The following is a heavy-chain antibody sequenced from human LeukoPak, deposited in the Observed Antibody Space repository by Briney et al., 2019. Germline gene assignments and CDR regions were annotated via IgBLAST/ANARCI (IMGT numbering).Heavy chain of an antibody. CDR3: ARDQIPYYYDSSGYSAADY. V-gene: IGHV3-48*01. D-gene: IGHD3-22*01. CDR1: GFTFSSYS. Sequence: PGGSLRLSCAASGFTFSSYSMNRVRQAPGKGLEWVSYISSSSSTIYYADSVKGRFTISRDNAKNSLYLQMNSLRAEDTAVYYCARDQIPYYYDSSGYSAADYWGQGTLVTVSS. CDR2: ISSSSSTI. J-gene: IGHJ4*02.